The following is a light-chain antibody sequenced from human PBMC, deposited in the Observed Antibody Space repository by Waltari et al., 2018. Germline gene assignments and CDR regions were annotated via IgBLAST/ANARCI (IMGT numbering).Light chain of an antibody. CDR2: VNSVGSH. J-gene: IGLJ3*02. CDR3: QTGGHGTGV. CDR1: IGHRRTV. Sequence: QLVLTPSPSASASLGVSVKLTCTLSIGHRRTVIPWLQQRPAKGPQYLMKVNSVGSHNKGDEIPDRFSGSSSGAERYLTSSSLQSEDEGDYSCQTGGHGTGVFGGGTKLTVL. V-gene: IGLV4-69*01.